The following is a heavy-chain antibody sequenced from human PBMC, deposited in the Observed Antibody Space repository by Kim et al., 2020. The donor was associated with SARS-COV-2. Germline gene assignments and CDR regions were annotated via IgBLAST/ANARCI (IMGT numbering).Heavy chain of an antibody. D-gene: IGHD1-26*01. CDR3: AGPKVGATAFDY. V-gene: IGHV4-39*01. J-gene: IGHJ4*02. Sequence: YNPSLKSGVTISIDSSKYQFSLRLSSVTAADTAVYCCAGPKVGATAFDYWGQGTLVTVAS.